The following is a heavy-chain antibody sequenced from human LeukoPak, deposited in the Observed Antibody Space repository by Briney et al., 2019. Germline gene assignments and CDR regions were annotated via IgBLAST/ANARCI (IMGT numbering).Heavy chain of an antibody. J-gene: IGHJ4*02. Sequence: ASVKVSCKASGYTFTGYYMHWVRQAPGQGLEWMGWINPSSGGTNYAQKFQGRVTMTRDTSISTAYMELSRLRSDDTAVYYCARITYYYDSSGYDYWGQGTLVTVSS. CDR2: INPSSGGT. CDR3: ARITYYYDSSGYDY. D-gene: IGHD3-22*01. CDR1: GYTFTGYY. V-gene: IGHV1-2*02.